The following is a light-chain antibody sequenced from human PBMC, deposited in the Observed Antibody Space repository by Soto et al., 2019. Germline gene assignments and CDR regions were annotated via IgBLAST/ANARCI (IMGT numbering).Light chain of an antibody. CDR1: ISDVGGYKY. CDR2: DVD. Sequence: QSVLTQPRSVSGSPGQSVTISCTGTISDVGGYKYVSWYQQHPGKAPKLIAYDVDKRPSGVPDRFSGSKSGNTASLTISGLQAEDEADYYWCSYADGDTLYVFGTGTKVTVL. V-gene: IGLV2-11*01. CDR3: CSYADGDTLYV. J-gene: IGLJ1*01.